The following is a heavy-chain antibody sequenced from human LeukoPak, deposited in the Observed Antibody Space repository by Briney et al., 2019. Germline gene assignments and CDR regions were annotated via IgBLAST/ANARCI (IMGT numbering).Heavy chain of an antibody. CDR1: GFTFSNYW. D-gene: IGHD3-10*01. J-gene: IGHJ4*02. Sequence: GCSLRLSCAASGFTFSNYWVHWVRQAPRKGLVWVSRNGSTTKYADSVKRRFTVSRDNAKNTLNLQMNSLRAEDTAVYYCARDKKSGESSEIDYWGQGTLVTVSS. V-gene: IGHV3-74*03. CDR3: ARDKKSGESSEIDY. CDR2: NGSTT.